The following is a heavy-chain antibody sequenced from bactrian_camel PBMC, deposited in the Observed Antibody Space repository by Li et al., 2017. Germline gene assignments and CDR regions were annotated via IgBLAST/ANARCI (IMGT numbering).Heavy chain of an antibody. V-gene: IGHV3S40*01. CDR1: GFDFSTYH. CDR3: AAGRGRSDCSRLEGVGY. J-gene: IGHJ4*01. Sequence: VQLVESGGGLVQPGGSLTLSCEASGFDFSTYHMSWVRQAPGKGLEWVSGVDSGGSSTDVAGSVKGRFTISSDNAKNTLNLQMNSLKPEDTAMYYCAAGRGRSDCSRLEGVGYWGQGTQVTVS. CDR2: VDSGGSST. D-gene: IGHD3*01.